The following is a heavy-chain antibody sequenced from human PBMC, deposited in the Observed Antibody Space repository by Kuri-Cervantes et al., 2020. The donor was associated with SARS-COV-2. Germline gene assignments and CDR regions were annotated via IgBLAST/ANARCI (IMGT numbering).Heavy chain of an antibody. CDR1: GFTFSDYY. Sequence: GESLKISCAASGFTFSDYYMSWVRQAPGKGLEWVGRITSKPDGGTTDYPAPVKGRFTISRDDSQNTLYLQMNSLETEDTAVYYCTTSLWFGELGYYFDYWGQGTLVTVSS. CDR3: TTSLWFGELGYYFDY. J-gene: IGHJ4*02. CDR2: ITSKPDGGTT. D-gene: IGHD3-10*01. V-gene: IGHV3-15*01.